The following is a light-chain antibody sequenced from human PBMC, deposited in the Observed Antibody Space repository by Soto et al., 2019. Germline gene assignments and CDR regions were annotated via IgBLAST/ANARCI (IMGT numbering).Light chain of an antibody. Sequence: QSVLTQPPSASGTPGQRVTISCSGRSSNIGRNTVNWYQVLPGTAPKLLIYLNDQRPPGVPDRLSGYKSGTSASLAISGLQSEDEADYYCCSYAGLSTYVFGTGTKLTVL. CDR2: LND. V-gene: IGLV1-44*01. J-gene: IGLJ1*01. CDR3: CSYAGLSTYV. CDR1: SSNIGRNT.